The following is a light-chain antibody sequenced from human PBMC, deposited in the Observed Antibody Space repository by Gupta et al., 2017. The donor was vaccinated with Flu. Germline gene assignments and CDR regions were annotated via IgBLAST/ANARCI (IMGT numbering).Light chain of an antibody. J-gene: IGLJ3*02. CDR1: HIGSKA. V-gene: IGLV3-21*02. CDR3: HVWDSTSIHGV. Sequence: GGNHIGSKAVHWYHQRPGQAPVMVVYDDSARPSGIPERVLGSNSGNTATLTISRVEAGDEADYYCHVWDSTSIHGVFGGGTKLTVL. CDR2: DDS.